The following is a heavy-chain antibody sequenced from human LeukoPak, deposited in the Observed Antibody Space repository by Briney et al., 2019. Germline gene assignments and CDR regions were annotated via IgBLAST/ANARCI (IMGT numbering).Heavy chain of an antibody. J-gene: IGHJ6*03. D-gene: IGHD2-21*01. CDR3: ARLYCGVGICYSYYMDV. V-gene: IGHV3-7*01. CDR1: GFTFSDYW. CDR2: IKQDGSVR. Sequence: GGSLRLSCTASGFTFSDYWMIWVRQVLGKGLQWVADIKQDGSVRFYVDSVKGRFTISRDNAKNSVYLQMNSLRAEDTAVYYCARLYCGVGICYSYYMDVWGKGTTVTVSS.